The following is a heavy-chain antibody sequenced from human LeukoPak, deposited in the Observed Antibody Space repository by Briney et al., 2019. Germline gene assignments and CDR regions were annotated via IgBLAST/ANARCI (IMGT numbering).Heavy chain of an antibody. D-gene: IGHD6-19*01. V-gene: IGHV1-8*01. CDR3: ARGPVAGTGLNWFDP. Sequence: ASVKVSCKASGYTFTSYDINRVRQATGQGLEWMGWINPDSGNTGYAQKFQGRVTMTRNTSISTAYMELSSLRSEDTAMYYCARGPVAGTGLNWFDPWGQGTLVTVSS. J-gene: IGHJ5*02. CDR1: GYTFTSYD. CDR2: INPDSGNT.